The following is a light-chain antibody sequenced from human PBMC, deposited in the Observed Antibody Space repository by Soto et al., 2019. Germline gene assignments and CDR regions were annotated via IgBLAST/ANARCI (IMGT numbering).Light chain of an antibody. V-gene: IGKV3-15*01. CDR2: DAS. CDR3: QERTGWPPWT. CDR1: QSVTSN. J-gene: IGKJ1*01. Sequence: ELVMAQSPATLSVSPGERATLSCRASQSVTSNVAWFQQKGGQAPRLLIYDASSRANGIPARFSGSGSGTEFTLTISSLQSEDFAVYYCQERTGWPPWTFGQGTKVDIK.